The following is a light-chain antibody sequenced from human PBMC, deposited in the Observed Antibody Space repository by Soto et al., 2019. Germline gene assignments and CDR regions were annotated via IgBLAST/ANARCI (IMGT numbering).Light chain of an antibody. J-gene: IGKJ4*01. V-gene: IGKV3-11*01. CDR1: QSVGSY. CDR2: DAS. CDR3: QQRSNWPPLT. Sequence: EIVLTQSPATLSLSPGERATLSCRASQSVGSYLAWHQQKPGQAPRLLIYDASNRATGIPARFSGSGSGTDFTLTISSLEPEDFVVYYCQQRSNWPPLTFGGGTKVDIK.